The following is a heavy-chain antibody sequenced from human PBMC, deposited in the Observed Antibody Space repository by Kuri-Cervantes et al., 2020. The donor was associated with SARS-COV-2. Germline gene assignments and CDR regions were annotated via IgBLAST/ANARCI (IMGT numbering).Heavy chain of an antibody. CDR2: IYYSRST. Sequence: SESLSLPCTVSRGSISSSSYYWSWIRQPPGKGLEWIGSIYYSRSTYYNPSLKSRVTISVDTSKNQFSLKLSSLTAADTAVYYCATSGYYDFWSGYYFDYWGQGTLVTVSS. CDR1: RGSISSSSYY. D-gene: IGHD3-3*01. J-gene: IGHJ4*02. V-gene: IGHV4-39*01. CDR3: ATSGYYDFWSGYYFDY.